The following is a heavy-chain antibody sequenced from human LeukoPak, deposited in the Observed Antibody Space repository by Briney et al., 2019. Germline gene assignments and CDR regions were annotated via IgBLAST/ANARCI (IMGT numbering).Heavy chain of an antibody. CDR2: MSGGGGST. J-gene: IGHJ4*02. CDR3: AKVQVRVWGSQGIDY. V-gene: IGHV3-23*01. CDR1: GFTFISYG. D-gene: IGHD3-16*01. Sequence: QPGGSLRLSCAASGFTFISYGMSWVRQGPGKGLEWVSAMSGGGGSTYYADSVKGRFTISRDNSKNTLYLQMNSLRAEDTAVYYCAKVQVRVWGSQGIDYWGQGTLVTVSS.